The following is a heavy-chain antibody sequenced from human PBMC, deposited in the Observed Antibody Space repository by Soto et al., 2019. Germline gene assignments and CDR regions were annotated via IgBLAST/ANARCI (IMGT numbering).Heavy chain of an antibody. V-gene: IGHV3-23*01. CDR3: AKDKDLGLGSWYGFDY. CDR1: GFTFSSYA. D-gene: IGHD6-13*01. CDR2: ISGSGGST. J-gene: IGHJ4*02. Sequence: HPGGSLRLSCAASGFTFSSYAMSWVRQAPGKGLEWVSAISGSGGSTYYADSVKGRFTISRDNSKNTLYLQMNSLRAEDTAVYYCAKDKDLGLGSWYGFDYWGQGTLVTVSS.